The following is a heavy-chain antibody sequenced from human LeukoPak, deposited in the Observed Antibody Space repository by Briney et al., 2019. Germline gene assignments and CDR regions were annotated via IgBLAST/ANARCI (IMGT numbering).Heavy chain of an antibody. CDR3: GRGAGYYDSSGLY. CDR1: GGSLSGYY. J-gene: IGHJ4*02. Sequence: SETLSLTCAVNGGSLSGYYWSWIRQPPGKGLEWIGEINHGGSTNYNPSLKSRVTISEDTSKNQFSLNLTSVTAADTAVYYCGRGAGYYDSSGLYWGQGTLVTVSS. CDR2: INHGGST. D-gene: IGHD3-22*01. V-gene: IGHV4-34*01.